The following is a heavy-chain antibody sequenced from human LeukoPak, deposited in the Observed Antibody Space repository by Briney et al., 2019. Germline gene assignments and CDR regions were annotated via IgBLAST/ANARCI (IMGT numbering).Heavy chain of an antibody. D-gene: IGHD3-22*01. Sequence: SETLSLTCTVSGDSISSGSYYWSWIRRPAGKGLEWIGRIYTSGSTNYNASLMSRVTISVDTSKNQFSLKLSSVTAADTAVYYCARERVTYYYDSSGPITYYYMDVWGKGTTVTVSS. V-gene: IGHV4-61*02. CDR2: IYTSGST. CDR1: GDSISSGSYY. CDR3: ARERVTYYYDSSGPITYYYMDV. J-gene: IGHJ6*03.